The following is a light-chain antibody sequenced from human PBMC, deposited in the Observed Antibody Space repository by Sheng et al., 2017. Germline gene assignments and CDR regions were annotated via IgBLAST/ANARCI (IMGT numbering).Light chain of an antibody. V-gene: IGLV3-21*03. CDR3: QVWDNRRDHLVV. Sequence: SYLLTQPPSVSVAPGKTATITCGGNNIGTKTVHWYQQKPGQAPVLVVCDDTDRPSGIPERFSGSNSGNTATLTISRVEAGDEADYYCQVWDNRRDHLVVFGGGTKLAVL. CDR2: DDT. J-gene: IGLJ2*01. CDR1: NIGTKT.